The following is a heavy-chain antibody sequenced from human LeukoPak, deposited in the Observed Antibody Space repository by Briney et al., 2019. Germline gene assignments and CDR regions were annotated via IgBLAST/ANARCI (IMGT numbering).Heavy chain of an antibody. V-gene: IGHV1-46*01. CDR2: INPSGCST. Sequence: ASVKVSCKASGYTFTSYYMHWVRQAPGQGLEWMGIINPSGCSTSYAQKFQGRVTMTRDTSTSTVYMELSSLRSEDTAVYYCARDGPYGFIAAASNWFDPWGQGTLVTVSS. CDR1: GYTFTSYY. D-gene: IGHD6-6*01. J-gene: IGHJ5*02. CDR3: ARDGPYGFIAAASNWFDP.